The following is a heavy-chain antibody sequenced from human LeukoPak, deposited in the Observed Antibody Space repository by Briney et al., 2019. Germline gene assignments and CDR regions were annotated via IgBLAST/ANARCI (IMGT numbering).Heavy chain of an antibody. CDR1: GGSFSGYY. CDR3: SRGPYSYDSSGAFDI. Sequence: SETLSLTCAVYGGSFSGYYWSWIRHPPGQGLEWIGEINHSGSTNYNPSLKSRVTTSVDTSKNQFSLKLSSVTAADTAVYFCSRGPYSYDSSGAFDIWGQGTMVTVSS. D-gene: IGHD3-22*01. CDR2: INHSGST. V-gene: IGHV4-34*01. J-gene: IGHJ3*02.